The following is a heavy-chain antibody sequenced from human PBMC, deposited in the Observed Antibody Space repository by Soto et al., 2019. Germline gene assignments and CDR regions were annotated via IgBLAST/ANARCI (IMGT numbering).Heavy chain of an antibody. J-gene: IGHJ6*02. CDR2: INSDGSST. Sequence: HPVGSLRLSCAASGFTFSSYWMHWVRQAPGKGLVWVSRINSDGSSTSYADSVKGRFTISRDNAKNTLYLQMNSLRAEDTAVYYCARDPSSPAAYYYYGMDVWGQGTTVTVSS. V-gene: IGHV3-74*01. D-gene: IGHD6-13*01. CDR1: GFTFSSYW. CDR3: ARDPSSPAAYYYYGMDV.